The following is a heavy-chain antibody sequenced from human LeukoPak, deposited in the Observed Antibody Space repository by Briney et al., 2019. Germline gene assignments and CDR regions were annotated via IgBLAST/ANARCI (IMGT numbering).Heavy chain of an antibody. Sequence: PSETLSLTCTVSGGSISSSSYYWGWIRQPPGKGLEWIGSIYYSGSTSYYPSLKSRVTISVDMSKNQFSLKLSSVTAADTAVYYCARILGGGVDYYYYYYMDVWGKGTTVTVSS. CDR2: IYYSGST. J-gene: IGHJ6*03. D-gene: IGHD3-16*01. CDR1: GGSISSSSYY. CDR3: ARILGGGVDYYYYYYMDV. V-gene: IGHV4-39*07.